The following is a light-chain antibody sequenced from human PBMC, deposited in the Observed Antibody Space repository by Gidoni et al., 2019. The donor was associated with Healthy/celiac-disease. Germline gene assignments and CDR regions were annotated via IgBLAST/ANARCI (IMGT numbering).Light chain of an antibody. CDR2: AAS. J-gene: IGKJ1*01. CDR1: QSISSY. Sequence: DIQMTQSPSSLSASVGDRVTITCRASQSISSYLNWYQQQPGKDPKLLIYAASSLQSGVPSRFSGIGSGTDFTLTISILQPEDFATYYCQQSYSTLTWTFGQXTKVEIK. V-gene: IGKV1-39*01. CDR3: QQSYSTLTWT.